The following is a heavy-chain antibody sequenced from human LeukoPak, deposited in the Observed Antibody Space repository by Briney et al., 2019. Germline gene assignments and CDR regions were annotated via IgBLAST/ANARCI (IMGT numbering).Heavy chain of an antibody. Sequence: PSETLSLTCTVSGGSIENYYWSWVRQSAGKGLEWIGRIYPSGSTEYNTSLKSRVTMSVDMSKKQFSLKLTSVTAADTAVYYCARLKFYDSTGYTPGYYMDVWGKGTTVTVSS. CDR3: ARLKFYDSTGYTPGYYMDV. V-gene: IGHV4-4*07. CDR1: GGSIENYY. CDR2: IYPSGST. D-gene: IGHD3-22*01. J-gene: IGHJ6*03.